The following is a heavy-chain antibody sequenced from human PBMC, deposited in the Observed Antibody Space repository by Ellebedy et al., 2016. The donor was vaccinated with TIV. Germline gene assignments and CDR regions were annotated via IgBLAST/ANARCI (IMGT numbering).Heavy chain of an antibody. CDR1: GGSISSGDYY. CDR2: IYHSGST. D-gene: IGHD3-10*01. Sequence: LRLSCTVSGGSISSGDYYWSWIRQPPGKGLEWIGYIYHSGSTYYNPSLKSRVTISVDRSKNQFSLKLSSVTAADTAVYYCARSGGRDGSGSYYRGYYYYGMDVWGQGTTVTVSS. J-gene: IGHJ6*02. CDR3: ARSGGRDGSGSYYRGYYYYGMDV. V-gene: IGHV4-30-2*01.